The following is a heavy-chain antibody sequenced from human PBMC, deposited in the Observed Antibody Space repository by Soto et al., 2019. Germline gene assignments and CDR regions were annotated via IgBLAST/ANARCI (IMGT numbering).Heavy chain of an antibody. CDR2: ISYDGSNK. D-gene: IGHD3-22*01. V-gene: IGHV3-30-3*01. J-gene: IGHJ5*02. Sequence: SLRLSCAASGFTFSSYAMHWVRQAPGKGLEWVAVISYDGSNKYYADSVKGRFTISRDNSKNTLYLQMNSLRAEDTAVYYCARDRSDSSGYYNWFDPWRQG. CDR1: GFTFSSYA. CDR3: ARDRSDSSGYYNWFDP.